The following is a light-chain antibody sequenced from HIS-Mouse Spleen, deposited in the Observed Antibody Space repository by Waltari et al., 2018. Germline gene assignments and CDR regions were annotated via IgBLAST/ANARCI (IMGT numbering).Light chain of an antibody. CDR3: QVWDSSSDHVV. J-gene: IGLJ2*01. CDR2: GDR. V-gene: IGLV3-21*03. Sequence: SYVLTQPPSVSVAPGKTARITCGGNNIGSKSVHWYQQKPGQAPVLVVYGDRDRPSGIPERFSDSNSGNTSTLTISRVEAGDEADYYCQVWDSSSDHVVFGGGTKLTVL. CDR1: NIGSKS.